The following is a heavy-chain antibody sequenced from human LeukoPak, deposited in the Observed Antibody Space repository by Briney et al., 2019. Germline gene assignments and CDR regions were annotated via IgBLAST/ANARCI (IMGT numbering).Heavy chain of an antibody. CDR1: GFTFSTYW. J-gene: IGHJ5*01. CDR3: AREKGSSNYDS. Sequence: GGSLRLSCAASGFTFSTYWMSWVRQAPGKGLEWVANIKQDGGEKFYVDSVKGRFTISRDNAKDSLYLQMNSLRAEDTAMYYCAREKGSSNYDSWGQGTLVTVSS. D-gene: IGHD4-11*01. V-gene: IGHV3-7*01. CDR2: IKQDGGEK.